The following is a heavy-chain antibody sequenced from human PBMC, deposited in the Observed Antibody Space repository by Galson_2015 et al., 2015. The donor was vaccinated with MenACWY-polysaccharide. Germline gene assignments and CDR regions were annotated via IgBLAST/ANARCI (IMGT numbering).Heavy chain of an antibody. CDR1: GLIVSANY. J-gene: IGHJ6*02. CDR2: IYSGGNT. CDR3: ARHRPRGNGMDV. D-gene: IGHD1-14*01. V-gene: IGHV3-53*01. Sequence: SLRLSCAASGLIVSANYLAWFRQPPGKGLEWVSTIYSGGNTYYADSVKGRFTISRDNSKNTLYLQMNSLRADDTAMCYCARHRPRGNGMDVWGQGTTVTVSS.